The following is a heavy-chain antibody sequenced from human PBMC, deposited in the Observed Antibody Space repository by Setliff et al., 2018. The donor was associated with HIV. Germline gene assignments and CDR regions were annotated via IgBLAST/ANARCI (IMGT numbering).Heavy chain of an antibody. CDR1: GGSISSSSYY. Sequence: PSETLSLTCTVSGGSISSSSYYWGWIRQPPGKGLEWIGSIYYSWSTYYNPSLKSRVTISVDTSKNQSSLKLSSVTAADTAVYYCATYNWNFIVGYWGQGTLVTVSS. J-gene: IGHJ4*02. D-gene: IGHD1-7*01. V-gene: IGHV4-39*07. CDR3: ATYNWNFIVGY. CDR2: IYYSWST.